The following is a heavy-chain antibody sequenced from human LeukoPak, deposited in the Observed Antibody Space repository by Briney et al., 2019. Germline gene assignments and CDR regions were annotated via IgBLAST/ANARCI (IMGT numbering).Heavy chain of an antibody. D-gene: IGHD6-13*01. J-gene: IGHJ4*02. CDR1: GYSFSSYG. CDR3: ARDPGTLATYFDY. CDR2: IWYDGSKK. V-gene: IGHV3-33*01. Sequence: GRSLRLSCAASGYSFSSYGMQWVRQAPGKGLEWVAVIWYDGSKKYYADSVKGRFTISRDDSKNTLYLQMNSLRAEDTAIYYCARDPGTLATYFDYWGPGTLVTVSS.